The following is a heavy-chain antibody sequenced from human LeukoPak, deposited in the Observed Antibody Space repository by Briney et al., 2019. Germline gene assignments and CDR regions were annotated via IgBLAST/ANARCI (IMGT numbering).Heavy chain of an antibody. D-gene: IGHD6-13*01. J-gene: IGHJ4*02. CDR1: GYSFSSYG. CDR3: ARDPGTLATYFDY. CDR2: IWYDGSKK. V-gene: IGHV3-33*01. Sequence: GRSLRLSCAASGYSFSSYGMQWVRQAPGKGLEWVAVIWYDGSKKYYADSVKGRFTISRDDSKNTLYLQMNSLRAEDTAIYYCARDPGTLATYFDYWGPGTLVTVSS.